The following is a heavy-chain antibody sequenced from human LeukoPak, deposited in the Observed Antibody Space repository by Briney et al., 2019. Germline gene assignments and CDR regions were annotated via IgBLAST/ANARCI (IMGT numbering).Heavy chain of an antibody. CDR1: EFTFSIYA. CDR3: ARGDNYYDILTGYYPTYYYYGMDV. D-gene: IGHD3-9*01. V-gene: IGHV3-23*01. J-gene: IGHJ6*02. Sequence: GSLRLSCAASEFTFSIYAMSRVRQAPGKGLEWASSISASGGSTYYADSVKGRFTISRDNAKNSLYLQMNSLRAEDTAVYYCARGDNYYDILTGYYPTYYYYGMDVWGQGTTVTVSS. CDR2: ISASGGST.